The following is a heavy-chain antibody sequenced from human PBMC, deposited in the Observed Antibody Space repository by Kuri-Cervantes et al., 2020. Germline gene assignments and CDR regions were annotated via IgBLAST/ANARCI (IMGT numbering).Heavy chain of an antibody. D-gene: IGHD5/OR15-5a*01. CDR1: GFMFDDYA. CDR2: INWNSVRI. CDR3: ASVSVIYWYFDL. J-gene: IGHJ2*01. Sequence: SLKISCAASGFMFDDYAMHWVRQAPGKGLQWVSSINWNSVRIGYVDSVKGRFAISRDNAKDSLYLQMNSLRPEDTAVYYCASVSVIYWYFDLWGRGTLVTVSS. V-gene: IGHV3-9*01.